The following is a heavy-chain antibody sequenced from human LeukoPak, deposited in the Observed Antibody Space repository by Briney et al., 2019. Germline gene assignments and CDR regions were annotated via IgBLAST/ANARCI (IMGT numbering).Heavy chain of an antibody. CDR2: ISAYNGNT. CDR3: AILNSSGYYYSYYYFDY. V-gene: IGHV1-18*01. Sequence: ASVKVSCKASVYTFTSYGISWVRQARGLGLEWRGWISAYNGNTNYAQKLHGRVTMTTETSTSTAYMELRSLRSDDTAVYYCAILNSSGYYYSYYYFDYWGQGTLVTVSS. D-gene: IGHD3-22*01. CDR1: VYTFTSYG. J-gene: IGHJ4*02.